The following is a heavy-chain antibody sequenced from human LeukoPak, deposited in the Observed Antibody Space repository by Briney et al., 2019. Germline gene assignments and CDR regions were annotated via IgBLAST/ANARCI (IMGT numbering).Heavy chain of an antibody. V-gene: IGHV1-46*01. D-gene: IGHD3-10*01. CDR1: GYTFTSYY. Sequence: GASVKVSCKASGYTFTSYYMHWVRPAPGQGLAWMGIINPSGGSTSYAQKFQGRVTMTRDTSTSTVYMELSSLRSEDTAVYYCARALSLLLWFGEFGYWGQGTLVTVSS. J-gene: IGHJ4*02. CDR2: INPSGGST. CDR3: ARALSLLLWFGEFGY.